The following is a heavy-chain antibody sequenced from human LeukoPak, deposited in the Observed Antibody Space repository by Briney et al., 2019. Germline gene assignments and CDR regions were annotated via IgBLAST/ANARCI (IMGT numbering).Heavy chain of an antibody. CDR3: IKDIGFDLLKDAFHV. CDR1: GFILNDYA. D-gene: IGHD3-9*01. Sequence: PGGSLRLSCRVWGFILNDYAMQWVRQVRGKGVEGVSSISWDSGQQAYTDCVKGRFTISRDNDNNYLYLHMYSLRLEDTAFYYCIKDIGFDLLKDAFHVWGRGTLVTVSS. CDR2: ISWDSGQQ. J-gene: IGHJ3*01. V-gene: IGHV3-9*01.